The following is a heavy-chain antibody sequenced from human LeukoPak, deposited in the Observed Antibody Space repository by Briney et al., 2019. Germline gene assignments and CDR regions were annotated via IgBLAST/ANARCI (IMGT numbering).Heavy chain of an antibody. V-gene: IGHV3-48*03. CDR2: ISSSGSTI. CDR3: AKDQGIVAAGIIDY. J-gene: IGHJ4*02. D-gene: IGHD6-13*01. Sequence: PGGSLILSCAASGFTFSSYEMNWVRQAPGKGLEWVPYISSSGSTIYYADSVKGRFTISRDNSKNTLYLQMNSLRVEDTAVYYCAKDQGIVAAGIIDYWGQGTLVTVSS. CDR1: GFTFSSYE.